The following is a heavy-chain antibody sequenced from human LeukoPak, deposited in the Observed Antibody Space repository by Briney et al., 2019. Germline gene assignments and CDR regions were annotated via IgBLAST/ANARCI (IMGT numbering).Heavy chain of an antibody. CDR3: ARFVVVRGPMEYYYYYMDV. Sequence: SETLSLTCSVSGGSISTYSWNWIRQPAGKGLEWIGRIFPSGTTKYHPPLKSRVTMSVDTSKNHFSLKLTSVTAADTAVFFCARFVVVRGPMEYYYYYMDVWGRGTTVIVSS. CDR2: IFPSGTT. CDR1: GGSISTYS. J-gene: IGHJ6*03. D-gene: IGHD2-2*01. V-gene: IGHV4-4*07.